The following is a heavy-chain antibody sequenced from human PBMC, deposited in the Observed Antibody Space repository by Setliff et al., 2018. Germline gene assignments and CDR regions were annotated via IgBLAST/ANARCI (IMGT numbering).Heavy chain of an antibody. D-gene: IGHD5-12*01. V-gene: IGHV4-59*01. J-gene: IGHJ4*02. CDR1: GGPFSGAS. CDR2: VYYSGTA. Sequence: SETLSLTCTVSGGPFSGASIWSWIRQPPGKGLEFIGYVYYSGTANYSPSLRSRLTISVDTSKNQFSLKLRSVTAADTAVYYCARGGTFRYFNFWGQGAPVTVSS. CDR3: ARGGTFRYFNF.